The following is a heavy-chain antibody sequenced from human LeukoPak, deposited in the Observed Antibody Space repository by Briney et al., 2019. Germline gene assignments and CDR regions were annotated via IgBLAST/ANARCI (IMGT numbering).Heavy chain of an antibody. Sequence: PGGSLRLSYAASGFTFRNYGMHWVRQPPAKGLAWVAVISFVGCNEYYADSVKGRFTISRDNSKNTLYLQMNSLRAEDTAVYYCAKEITPEVVVAASYYYYYGMDVWGQGTTVTVSS. J-gene: IGHJ6*02. CDR1: GFTFRNYG. CDR3: AKEITPEVVVAASYYYYYGMDV. CDR2: ISFVGCNE. V-gene: IGHV3-30*18. D-gene: IGHD2-15*01.